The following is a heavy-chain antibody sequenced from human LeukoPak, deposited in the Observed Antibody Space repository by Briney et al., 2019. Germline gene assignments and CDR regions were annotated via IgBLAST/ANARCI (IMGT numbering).Heavy chain of an antibody. CDR1: GYNFTNYL. V-gene: IGHV5-51*01. Sequence: GESLKISSKASGYNFTNYLSAWVRQMPGKGLEWMGIIYPGDSDTRYSPSFQGQVTMSADKSISTAYLQWSSLKASDTATYCCVRGSSYYGYWGQGTLVTVSS. J-gene: IGHJ4*02. CDR3: VRGSSYYGY. D-gene: IGHD3-10*01. CDR2: IYPGDSDT.